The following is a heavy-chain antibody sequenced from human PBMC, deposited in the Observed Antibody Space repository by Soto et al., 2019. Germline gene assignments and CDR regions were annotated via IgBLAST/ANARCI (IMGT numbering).Heavy chain of an antibody. J-gene: IGHJ6*02. Sequence: SESLSLTCAVYGGSFSGYYWSWIRQPPGKGLEWIGEINHSGSTNYNPSLKSRVTISVDTSKNQFSLKLSSVTAADTAVYYCARAPPYYDFWSGYYTDYYYGMDVWGQGTTVTVSS. CDR3: ARAPPYYDFWSGYYTDYYYGMDV. D-gene: IGHD3-3*01. V-gene: IGHV4-34*01. CDR1: GGSFSGYY. CDR2: INHSGST.